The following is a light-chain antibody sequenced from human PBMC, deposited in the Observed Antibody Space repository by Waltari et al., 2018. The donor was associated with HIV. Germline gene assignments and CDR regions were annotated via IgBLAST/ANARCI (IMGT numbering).Light chain of an antibody. Sequence: QSALTQPPSVSGAPGQRVTISCTGNRSNIGAGYFVHWYQHLPGTAPKLLGYSDINRPAGGPDRFSGSKSGTSASLVITGLQAEDEADYYCQSYDSSLRASVFGGGTKLTVL. CDR3: QSYDSSLRASV. CDR1: RSNIGAGYF. V-gene: IGLV1-40*01. CDR2: SDI. J-gene: IGLJ2*01.